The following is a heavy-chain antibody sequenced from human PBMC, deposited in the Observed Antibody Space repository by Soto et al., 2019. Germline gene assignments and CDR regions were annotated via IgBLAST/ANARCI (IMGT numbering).Heavy chain of an antibody. CDR3: ARGRPSPLIVRSSRGAWFDP. D-gene: IGHD2-15*01. CDR2: MYYGGRT. V-gene: IGHV4-59*08. J-gene: IGHJ5*02. Sequence: SETLSLTCSVSGGSISSDYWSWIRQPPGKGLEWIGYMYYGGRTNYNPSLKSRVTISVDTSKMQVSLKLSSVTAADTAVYFCARGRPSPLIVRSSRGAWFDPWGRGTLVTV. CDR1: GGSISSDY.